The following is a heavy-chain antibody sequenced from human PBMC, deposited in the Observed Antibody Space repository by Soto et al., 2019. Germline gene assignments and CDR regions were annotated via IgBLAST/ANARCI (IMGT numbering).Heavy chain of an antibody. Sequence: GGSLRLSCAASGFTFSSYAMSWVRQAPGKGLEWVSAISGSGGSTYYADSVKGRFTISRDNSKNTLYPQMNSLRAEDTAVYYCASQGYSSGYYPMGYWGQGTLVTVSS. CDR2: ISGSGGST. J-gene: IGHJ4*02. V-gene: IGHV3-23*01. CDR3: ASQGYSSGYYPMGY. CDR1: GFTFSSYA. D-gene: IGHD3-22*01.